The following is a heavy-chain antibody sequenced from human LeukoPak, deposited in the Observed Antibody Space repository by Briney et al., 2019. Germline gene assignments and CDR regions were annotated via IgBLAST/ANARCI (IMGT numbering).Heavy chain of an antibody. V-gene: IGHV4-38-2*02. CDR2: IYHSGST. D-gene: IGHD6-19*01. CDR1: GFTFNTYS. Sequence: GSLRLSCAASGFTFNTYSMNWVRQAPGKGLEWIGSIYHSGSTYYNPSLKSRVTISVDTSKNQFSLKLSSVTAADTAVYYCARDHHPGIAVAGTVGWFDPWGQGTLVTVSS. J-gene: IGHJ5*02. CDR3: ARDHHPGIAVAGTVGWFDP.